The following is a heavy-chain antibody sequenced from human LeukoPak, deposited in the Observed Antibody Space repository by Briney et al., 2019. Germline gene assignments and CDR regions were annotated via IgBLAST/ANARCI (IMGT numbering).Heavy chain of an antibody. D-gene: IGHD3-10*01. CDR2: IYYSGST. CDR1: GVSISSCGYY. CDR3: ARVVGLYYFDY. V-gene: IGHV4-31*03. Sequence: PSQTLSLTCTVSGVSISSCGYYWSWLPPHPGKGLEWIGYIYYSGSTYYNPSLKRRVTISVDTSKNQFPLKLSSVTAADTAVYYCARVVGLYYFDYWGQGTLVTVSS. J-gene: IGHJ4*02.